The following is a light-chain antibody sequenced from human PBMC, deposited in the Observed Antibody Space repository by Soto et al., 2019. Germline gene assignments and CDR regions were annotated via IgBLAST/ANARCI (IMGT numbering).Light chain of an antibody. CDR3: QSYDASLSGDVV. V-gene: IGLV1-40*01. CDR1: RSNIGAGYD. CDR2: GNS. J-gene: IGLJ2*01. Sequence: QSVLTQPPSVSGAPWQRVTISCTGSRSNIGAGYDVHWYQQIPGAAPKLLIYGNSNRPSGVPDRFSGSKSGTSASLAITGLQAEDEADYYCQSYDASLSGDVVFGGGTKLTVL.